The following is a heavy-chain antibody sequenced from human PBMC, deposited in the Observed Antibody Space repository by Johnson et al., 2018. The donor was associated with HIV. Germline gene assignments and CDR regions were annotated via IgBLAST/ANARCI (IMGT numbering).Heavy chain of an antibody. Sequence: QVQLVESGGGVVQPGRSLRLSCAASGFTFSSYGMHWVRQAPGKGLEWVAVISYDGSKIYHADSVKGRFTISRDNSRNMLYLQRNSLRPEDTAVYYCARDGRDLVTRGGFDVWGPGTVVTVSS. D-gene: IGHD5-18*01. J-gene: IGHJ3*01. CDR1: GFTFSSYG. CDR3: ARDGRDLVTRGGFDV. V-gene: IGHV3-30*03. CDR2: ISYDGSKI.